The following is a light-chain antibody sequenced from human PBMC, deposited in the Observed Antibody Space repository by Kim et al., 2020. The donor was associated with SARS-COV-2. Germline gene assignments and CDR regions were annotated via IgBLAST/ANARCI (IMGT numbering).Light chain of an antibody. Sequence: DIQMTQSPSSLSASVGDRLTITCQASQDINNYLNWYQQKPGKAPKLLIYDASNLETVVPSRFSGSGSGTDFTFTITSLQPDDIATYYCQQFDDLPITFGGGTKVDIK. V-gene: IGKV1-33*01. CDR1: QDINNY. J-gene: IGKJ4*01. CDR3: QQFDDLPIT. CDR2: DAS.